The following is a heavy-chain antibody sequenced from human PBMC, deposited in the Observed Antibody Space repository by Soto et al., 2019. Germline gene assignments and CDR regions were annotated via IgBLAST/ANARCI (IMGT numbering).Heavy chain of an antibody. V-gene: IGHV3-23*01. D-gene: IGHD2-8*01. Sequence: WWSLRLSCSASVFTFSSYAMSWLRQAPGKGLEWVSAISGSGGSTYYADSVKGRFTISRDNSKNTLYLQMNSLRAEDTAVYYCAKDRSMGYCTNGVCYVFDYWGQGTLVTVSS. CDR1: VFTFSSYA. CDR2: ISGSGGST. CDR3: AKDRSMGYCTNGVCYVFDY. J-gene: IGHJ4*02.